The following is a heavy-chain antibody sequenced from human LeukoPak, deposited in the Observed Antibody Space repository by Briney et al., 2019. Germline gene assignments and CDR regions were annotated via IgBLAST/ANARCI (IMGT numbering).Heavy chain of an antibody. V-gene: IGHV1-69*01. CDR1: GGTFSSYA. D-gene: IGHD6-13*01. Sequence: SVKLSCTASGGTFSSYAISWVRQAPGQGLEWMGRIITIFGTATYAQKFQGRVTITADESTSTAYMELSSLRSEDTAVYYCARELIAAAGTLDACDMWGEGTRVTVSS. CDR3: ARELIAAAGTLDACDM. J-gene: IGHJ3*02. CDR2: IITIFGTA.